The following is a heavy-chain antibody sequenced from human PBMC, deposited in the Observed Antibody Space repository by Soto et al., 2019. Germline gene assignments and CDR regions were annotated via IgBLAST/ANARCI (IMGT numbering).Heavy chain of an antibody. CDR1: GGTFNKFA. J-gene: IGHJ6*02. D-gene: IGHD2-21*02. Sequence: VQLVQSGAEVKKTGSSVKVSCKASGGTFNKFAFSWGRQAPGQGFEWMGGIIPVFRSAIYAQRFRGRITITADEYTSTVYLYLNDLRSDDTAVYYCARRYCASDNCPLFYYFVDLWGLGTTVTVSS. CDR3: ARRYCASDNCPLFYYFVDL. V-gene: IGHV1-69*01. CDR2: IIPVFRSA.